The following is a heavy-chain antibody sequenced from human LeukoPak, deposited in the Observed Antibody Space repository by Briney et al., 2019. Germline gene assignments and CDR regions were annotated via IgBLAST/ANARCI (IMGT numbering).Heavy chain of an antibody. J-gene: IGHJ5*02. CDR1: GGSISSYY. CDR3: ARDVQYCSGGSCYTNWFDP. D-gene: IGHD2-15*01. Sequence: SETLSLTCTVSGGSISSYYWSWIRQPPGKGLEWIGYIYYSGSTNYNPSLKSRVTISVDTPKNQFSLKLSSVTAADTAVYYCARDVQYCSGGSCYTNWFDPWGQGTLVTVSS. V-gene: IGHV4-59*01. CDR2: IYYSGST.